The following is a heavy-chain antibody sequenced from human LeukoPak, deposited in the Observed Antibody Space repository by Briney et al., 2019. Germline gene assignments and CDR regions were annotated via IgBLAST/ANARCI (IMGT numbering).Heavy chain of an antibody. Sequence: GGSLRLSCAASGFTFSSYAMSWVRQAPGKGLEWVSTVSGSGTTTYYADSVEGRFTISRDNSKSTPYLQMNSLRAEDTALYYCAKSQSPPAAVAGTAYDDWGQGTLVTVSS. CDR2: VSGSGTTT. CDR1: GFTFSSYA. J-gene: IGHJ4*02. D-gene: IGHD6-19*01. CDR3: AKSQSPPAAVAGTAYDD. V-gene: IGHV3-23*01.